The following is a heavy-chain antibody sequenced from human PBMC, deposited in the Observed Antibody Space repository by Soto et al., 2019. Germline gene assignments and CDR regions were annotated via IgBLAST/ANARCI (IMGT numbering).Heavy chain of an antibody. CDR2: ISSSSSYI. Sequence: GSLRLSCAASGFTFSDYSMNCVRQAPGKGLEWVSSISSSSSYIYYADSVKGRFTISRDNAKNSLYLQMNSVRAEDTAVYYCARHRVEMATIAAFDIWGQGTMVTVSS. D-gene: IGHD5-12*01. J-gene: IGHJ3*02. CDR3: ARHRVEMATIAAFDI. V-gene: IGHV3-21*01. CDR1: GFTFSDYS.